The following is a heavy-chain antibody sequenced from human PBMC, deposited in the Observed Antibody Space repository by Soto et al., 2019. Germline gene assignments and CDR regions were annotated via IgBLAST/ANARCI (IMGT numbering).Heavy chain of an antibody. D-gene: IGHD6-19*01. V-gene: IGHV4-59*08. J-gene: IGHJ4*02. CDR2: IYYSGST. CDR1: GGSISSYY. CDR3: ARHEAGQHFDY. Sequence: SETLSLTCTVSGGSISSYYWSWIRQPPGKGLEWIGYIYYSGSTNYNPSLKSRVTISVDTSKNQFSLKLSSVTAADTAVYYYARHEAGQHFDYWGQGTLVTVSS.